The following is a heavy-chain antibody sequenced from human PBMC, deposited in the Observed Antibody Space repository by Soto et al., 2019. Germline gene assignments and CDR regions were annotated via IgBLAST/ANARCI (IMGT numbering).Heavy chain of an antibody. CDR3: ARDPRATGTTLSFGMDV. CDR2: ISYDGRNK. V-gene: IGHV3-30*04. D-gene: IGHD1-1*01. Sequence: QVPLVESGGGVVQPGRSLRLSCAASGFSFSSYAMHWVRQAPGKGLEWVAVISYDGRNKNYADSVKGRFTISRDDSKKTLYLQMNSLRPEDTAVYYCARDPRATGTTLSFGMDVWGQGTTVTVSS. CDR1: GFSFSSYA. J-gene: IGHJ6*02.